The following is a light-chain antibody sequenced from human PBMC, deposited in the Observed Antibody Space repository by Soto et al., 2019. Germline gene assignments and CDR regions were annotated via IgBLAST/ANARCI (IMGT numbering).Light chain of an antibody. V-gene: IGKV3-20*01. CDR1: QSVSSNY. CDR3: QQYISSPRT. Sequence: EIVLTQSPGTLSLSPGERATLSCRASQSVSSNYLAWYQQKPGQAPRLLIYGASSRATVIPDRFSGSGSGTDFTLTISRLEPEDFAVYYCQQYISSPRTFGQGTKGDIK. CDR2: GAS. J-gene: IGKJ1*01.